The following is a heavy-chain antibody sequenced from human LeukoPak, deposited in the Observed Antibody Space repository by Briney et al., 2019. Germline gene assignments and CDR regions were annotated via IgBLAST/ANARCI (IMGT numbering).Heavy chain of an antibody. V-gene: IGHV1-2*04. CDR1: GYTFTGYY. D-gene: IGHD1-26*01. J-gene: IGHJ4*02. Sequence: ASVKVSCKASGYTFTGYYMHWVRQAPGQGLEWMGWINPNSGGTNYAQKFQGWVTMTRDTSNSTAYMELSRLRSDDTAVYYCARASFSGSSLNFDYWGQGTLVTVSS. CDR2: INPNSGGT. CDR3: ARASFSGSSLNFDY.